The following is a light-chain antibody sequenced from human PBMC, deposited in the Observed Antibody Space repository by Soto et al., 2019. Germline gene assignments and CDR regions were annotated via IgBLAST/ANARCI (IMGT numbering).Light chain of an antibody. J-gene: IGKJ1*01. CDR1: QSVSIY. CDR3: QQYGSSPPWT. CDR2: DAS. V-gene: IGKV3-20*01. Sequence: EIVLTQSPGTLSLSPGERATLSCRASQSVSIYLAWYQQRPGQAPRLLIYDASNRATGIPARFSGSGSGTDFILTISRLEPEDFAVYYCQQYGSSPPWTFGQGTKVDIK.